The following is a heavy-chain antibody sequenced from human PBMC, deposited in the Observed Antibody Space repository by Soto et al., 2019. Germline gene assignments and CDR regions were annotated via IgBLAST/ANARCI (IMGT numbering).Heavy chain of an antibody. Sequence: QVQLQESGPGLVKPSETLSLTCTVSGGSISGGVHSWSWIRQPPGKGLEWIGHIFDSGSTYYNPSRKGRLTISVDTSKNQFSLRLSSVTAADTAVYYCAREIMPLTNDWYFDLWGRGTLVTVSS. CDR3: AREIMPLTNDWYFDL. CDR2: IFDSGST. J-gene: IGHJ2*01. D-gene: IGHD2-8*01. V-gene: IGHV4-30-4*01. CDR1: GGSISGGVHS.